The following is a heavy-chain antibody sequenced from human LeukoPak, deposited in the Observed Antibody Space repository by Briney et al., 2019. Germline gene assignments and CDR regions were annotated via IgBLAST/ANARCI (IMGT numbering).Heavy chain of an antibody. Sequence: GGSLRLSCAASGFTFSSYWMHWVRQAPGKGLVWVSRINTDASRTTYADSVKGRFTISRDNAENSLYLQMNSLRDEDTAVYYCARVYNYGLDYWGQGTLVTVSS. CDR1: GFTFSSYW. J-gene: IGHJ4*02. CDR2: INTDASRT. D-gene: IGHD5-18*01. CDR3: ARVYNYGLDY. V-gene: IGHV3-74*01.